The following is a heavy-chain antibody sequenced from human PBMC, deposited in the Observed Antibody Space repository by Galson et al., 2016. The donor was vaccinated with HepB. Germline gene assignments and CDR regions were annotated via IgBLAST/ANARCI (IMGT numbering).Heavy chain of an antibody. CDR3: ATSTGYRSGWGAFDI. CDR1: GYTFTGYY. CDR2: INPDSGVT. V-gene: IGHV1-2*02. Sequence: SVKVSCKASGYTFTGYYMHWVRQAPGQGLEWMGWINPDSGVTSYAQKFQGRVTMTRNTSISTAYMELTSLTSDATAIYYCATSTGYRSGWGAFDIWGQGTMDTVSS. D-gene: IGHD6-25*01. J-gene: IGHJ3*02.